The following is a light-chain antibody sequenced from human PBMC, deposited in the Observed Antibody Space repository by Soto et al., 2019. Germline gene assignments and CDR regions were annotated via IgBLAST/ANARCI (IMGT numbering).Light chain of an antibody. Sequence: DTQMIQSPSTLSASVGDRVTITCRASQSVGVWLAWYQQKPGRAPNLLIYEASNLETGVPSRFSGSGSGTEFTLTISSLQLDDFATYYCHQYNTSFGGGTKVEIK. V-gene: IGKV1-5*03. CDR1: QSVGVW. CDR3: HQYNTS. J-gene: IGKJ4*01. CDR2: EAS.